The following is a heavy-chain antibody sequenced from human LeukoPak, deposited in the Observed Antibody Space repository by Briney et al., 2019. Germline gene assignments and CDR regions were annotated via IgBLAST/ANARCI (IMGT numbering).Heavy chain of an antibody. Sequence: ASVKVSCKASGYTFTSYYMHWVRQAPGQGLEWMGIINPSGGSTSYAQKFQGRVTMTRDTSTSTVYMELSSLRSEDTAVYYCARDEIQSSAQQSRGYWFDPWGRGTLVTVSS. J-gene: IGHJ5*02. CDR3: ARDEIQSSAQQSRGYWFDP. V-gene: IGHV1-46*01. CDR1: GYTFTSYY. CDR2: INPSGGST. D-gene: IGHD6-13*01.